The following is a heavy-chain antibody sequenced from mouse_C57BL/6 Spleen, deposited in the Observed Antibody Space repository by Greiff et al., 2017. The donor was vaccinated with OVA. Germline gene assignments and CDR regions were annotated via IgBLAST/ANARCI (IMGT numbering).Heavy chain of an antibody. J-gene: IGHJ4*01. CDR1: GYTFTSYW. Sequence: VQLQQSGAELAKPGASVKLSCKASGYTFTSYWMHWVKQRPGQGLEWIGYINPSSGYTKYNQKFKDKATLTADKSSSTAYMQLSSLTYEDSAVYYCARPRYYGSSYVPPGDYAMDYWGQGTSVTVSS. D-gene: IGHD1-1*01. CDR2: INPSSGYT. V-gene: IGHV1-7*01. CDR3: ARPRYYGSSYVPPGDYAMDY.